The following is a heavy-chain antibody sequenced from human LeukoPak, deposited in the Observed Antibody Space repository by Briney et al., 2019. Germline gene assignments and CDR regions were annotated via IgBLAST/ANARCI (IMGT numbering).Heavy chain of an antibody. J-gene: IGHJ4*02. CDR3: AREAGGYTN. CDR2: INHSGST. CDR1: GGSFSGYY. V-gene: IGHV4-34*01. D-gene: IGHD3-22*01. Sequence: PSETLSHTCAVYGGSFSGYYWSWIRQPPGKGLEWIGEINHSGSTNYNPSLKSRVTISVDTSKNQFSLKLGSVTAADTAVYYCAREAGGYTNWGQGTLVTVSS.